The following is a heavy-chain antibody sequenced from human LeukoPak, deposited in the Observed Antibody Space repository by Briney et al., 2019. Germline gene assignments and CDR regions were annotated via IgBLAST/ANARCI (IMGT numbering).Heavy chain of an antibody. Sequence: PSETLSLTCIVSGGSISSYHWSWIRQPPGKGLEWIGYISYSGSTNYNPSLKSRVTISVDTSKNQFSLRLSSVTAADTAVYYCARHLDYYGSGTHEFWGQGTLVTVSS. CDR3: ARHLDYYGSGTHEF. CDR1: GGSISSYH. J-gene: IGHJ4*02. CDR2: ISYSGST. V-gene: IGHV4-59*08. D-gene: IGHD3-10*01.